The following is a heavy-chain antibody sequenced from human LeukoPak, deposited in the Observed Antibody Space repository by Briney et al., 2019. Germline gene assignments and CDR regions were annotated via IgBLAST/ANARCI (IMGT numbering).Heavy chain of an antibody. CDR2: INPNSGGT. J-gene: IGHJ5*02. CDR1: GYTFTGYY. CDR3: ATSITMVRGAIISGDWFDP. D-gene: IGHD3-10*01. Sequence: ASVKVSCKASGYTFTGYYMHWVRQAPGQGLEWMGWINPNSGGTNYAQKFQGRVTMTRDTSISTAYMDLRSLRSDDTALYYCATSITMVRGAIISGDWFDPWGQGTLVTVSS. V-gene: IGHV1-2*02.